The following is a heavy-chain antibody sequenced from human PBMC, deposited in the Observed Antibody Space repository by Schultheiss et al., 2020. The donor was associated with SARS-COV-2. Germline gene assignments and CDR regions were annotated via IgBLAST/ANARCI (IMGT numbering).Heavy chain of an antibody. Sequence: GSLRLSCTVSGGSIKTYFWSWIRQPPGKGLEWIGYMYYSGLTKYNPSLKSRVTISVDTSKNQFSLKLSSVTAADTAVYYCARDRKGDTGYNWFDPWGQGTLVTVSS. CDR3: ARDRKGDTGYNWFDP. CDR1: GGSIKTYF. D-gene: IGHD5-18*01. J-gene: IGHJ5*02. V-gene: IGHV4-59*01. CDR2: MYYSGLT.